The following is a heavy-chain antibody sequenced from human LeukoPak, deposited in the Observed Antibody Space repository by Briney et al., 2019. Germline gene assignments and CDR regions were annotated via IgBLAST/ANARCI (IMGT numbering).Heavy chain of an antibody. D-gene: IGHD2-21*02. Sequence: ASVKVSCKASGGTFSSYAISWVRQAPGQGLEWMGGIIPIFGTANYAQKFQGRVTITADESTSTAYMELSSLRSEDTAVYYCAREYHRSGCGGDCYSKYFDYWGQGTLVTVSS. CDR1: GGTFSSYA. J-gene: IGHJ4*02. CDR2: IIPIFGTA. CDR3: AREYHRSGCGGDCYSKYFDY. V-gene: IGHV1-69*13.